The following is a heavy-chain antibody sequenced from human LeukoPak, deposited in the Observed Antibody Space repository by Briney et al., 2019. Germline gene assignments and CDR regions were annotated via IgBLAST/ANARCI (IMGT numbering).Heavy chain of an antibody. J-gene: IGHJ4*02. CDR1: GGSISSYY. V-gene: IGHV4-39*07. CDR3: ARCNSSGYTPGPVDY. D-gene: IGHD3-22*01. Sequence: SETLSLTCSVSGGSISSYYWGWIRQPPGKGLEWIGSIYYSGSTYYNPSLKSRVTISVDTSKNQFSLKLSSVTAADTAVYYCARCNSSGYTPGPVDYWGQGTLVTVSS. CDR2: IYYSGST.